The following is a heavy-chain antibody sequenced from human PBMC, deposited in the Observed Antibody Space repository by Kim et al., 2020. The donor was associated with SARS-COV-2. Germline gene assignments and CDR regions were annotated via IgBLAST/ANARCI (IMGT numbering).Heavy chain of an antibody. V-gene: IGHV3-30*18. Sequence: GGSLRLSCAASGFTFSSYGMHWVRQAPGKGLEWVAVISYDGSNKYYADSVKGRFTISRDNSKNTLYLQMNSLRAEDTAVYYCAKVEMVRGVTDDYWGQGTLVTVSS. CDR2: ISYDGSNK. CDR3: AKVEMVRGVTDDY. D-gene: IGHD3-10*01. CDR1: GFTFSSYG. J-gene: IGHJ4*02.